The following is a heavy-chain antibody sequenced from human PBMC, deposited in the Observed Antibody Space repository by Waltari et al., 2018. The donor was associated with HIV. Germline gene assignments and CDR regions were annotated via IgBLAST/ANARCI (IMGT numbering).Heavy chain of an antibody. CDR1: GFAFKTHW. V-gene: IGHV3-15*01. CDR3: TTGSSGAEDY. Sequence: EVQLVESGGGLVKPGESLRVSCAASGFAFKTHWMSWFRQAPEKGLEWVGRIKSKQSGGTVDYAAPVKGRFTISRDDSKNMMYLQMDSLESEDTAVYYCTTGSSGAEDYWGQGTLVTVSS. J-gene: IGHJ4*02. CDR2: IKSKQSGGTV. D-gene: IGHD3-22*01.